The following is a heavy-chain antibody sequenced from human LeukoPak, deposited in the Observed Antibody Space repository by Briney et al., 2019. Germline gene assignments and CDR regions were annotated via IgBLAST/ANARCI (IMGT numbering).Heavy chain of an antibody. Sequence: GGSLRLSCAASGFTFSSYDMHWVRQAPGKGLEWVAVILNDGSQEKYADSVKGRFTISRDNSKNTLFLQMNSLRAEDTAVYYCARDDALGANALDIWGQGTMVTVSS. V-gene: IGHV3-33*01. J-gene: IGHJ3*02. CDR2: ILNDGSQE. CDR3: ARDDALGANALDI. CDR1: GFTFSSYD. D-gene: IGHD7-27*01.